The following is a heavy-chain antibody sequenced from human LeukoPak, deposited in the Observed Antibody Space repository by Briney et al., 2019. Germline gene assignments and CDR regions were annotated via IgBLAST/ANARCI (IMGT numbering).Heavy chain of an antibody. Sequence: ASVKVSCKVSGYTLTELSMHWVRQAPGKGHEWMGGFDPEDGETIYAQKFQGRVTMTEDTSTDTAYMELSSLRSEDTAVYYCAARVRGAYLLYFDYWGQGTLVTVSS. CDR2: FDPEDGET. CDR3: AARVRGAYLLYFDY. J-gene: IGHJ4*02. CDR1: GYTLTELS. D-gene: IGHD3-10*01. V-gene: IGHV1-24*01.